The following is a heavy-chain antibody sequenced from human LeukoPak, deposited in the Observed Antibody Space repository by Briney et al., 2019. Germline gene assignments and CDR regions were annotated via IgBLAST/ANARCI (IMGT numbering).Heavy chain of an antibody. CDR2: ISSSSSYI. Sequence: GGSLRLSCAASGFTFSSYSMNWVRQAPGKGLEWVSSISSSSSYIYYADSVKGRFTISRDNPKNSLYLQMNYLRAEDTAVYYCARGSYGAYDSWGQGNLVTVSS. D-gene: IGHD4/OR15-4a*01. CDR1: GFTFSSYS. J-gene: IGHJ4*02. V-gene: IGHV3-21*04. CDR3: ARGSYGAYDS.